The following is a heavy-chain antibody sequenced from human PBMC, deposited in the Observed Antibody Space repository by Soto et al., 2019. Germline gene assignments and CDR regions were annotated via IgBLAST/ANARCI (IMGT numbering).Heavy chain of an antibody. Sequence: QVQLVQSGAEVKKPGSSVKVSCKASGGTFSSYAISWVRQAPGQGLEWMGGIIPIFGTANYAQKFQGRVTMTADESTSTAYMELSSLRSEDTAVYYCARERAVEYYYYYGMDVWGQGTTVTVSS. CDR3: ARERAVEYYYYYGMDV. V-gene: IGHV1-69*12. D-gene: IGHD6-19*01. CDR1: GGTFSSYA. CDR2: IIPIFGTA. J-gene: IGHJ6*02.